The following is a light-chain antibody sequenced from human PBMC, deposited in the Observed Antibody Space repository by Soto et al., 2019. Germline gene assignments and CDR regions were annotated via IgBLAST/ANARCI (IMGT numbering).Light chain of an antibody. CDR1: SSDVGDSSL. J-gene: IGLJ1*01. CDR3: CSYASGYV. V-gene: IGLV2-23*02. CDR2: EVT. Sequence: QSALTRPASVSASPGQSVTISCTGTSSDVGDSSLVSWYQQHPGKAPKLMIYEVTKRPSWVSNRFSGSKSGNTASLTISGLQAEDEADYYCCSYASGYVFGTGTKVTVL.